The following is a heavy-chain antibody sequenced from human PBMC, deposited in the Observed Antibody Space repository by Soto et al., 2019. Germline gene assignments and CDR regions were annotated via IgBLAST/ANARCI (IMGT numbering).Heavy chain of an antibody. CDR1: GFSVSNSY. CDR2: IYSGGST. Sequence: PGGSLRLSCVASGFSVSNSYMSWVRQAPGKGLEWVSVIYSGGSTYYADSVKGRFTISRDNSKNTVYLQVNSLRGEDTAVYYCERVGKPMVIGNYFDYWGQGTLVTVSS. D-gene: IGHD3-10*01. V-gene: IGHV3-53*01. J-gene: IGHJ4*02. CDR3: ERVGKPMVIGNYFDY.